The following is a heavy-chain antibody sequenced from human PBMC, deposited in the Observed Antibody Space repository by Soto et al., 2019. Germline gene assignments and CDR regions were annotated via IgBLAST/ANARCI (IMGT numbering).Heavy chain of an antibody. Sequence: QVQLVQSGAEVKKPGSSVKVSCKASGGTFSSYAISWVRQAPRQGLEWMGGIIPIFGTANYAQKFQGRVTITADESMSPAYMELCSLRSEDSAVYYCAAAVWFGELTHYFVYWGQGTLVSVSS. CDR1: GGTFSSYA. CDR2: IIPIFGTA. D-gene: IGHD3-10*01. CDR3: AAAVWFGELTHYFVY. J-gene: IGHJ4*02. V-gene: IGHV1-69*01.